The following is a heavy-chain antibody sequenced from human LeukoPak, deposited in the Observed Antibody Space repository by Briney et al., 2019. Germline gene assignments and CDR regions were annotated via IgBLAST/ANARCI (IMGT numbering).Heavy chain of an antibody. CDR2: ISGSGGST. D-gene: IGHD3-16*01. CDR3: ARDWRGIFDY. Sequence: PGGSLRLSCAASGFTFSSYAMSWVRQAPGKGLEWVSAISGSGGSTYYADSVKGRFTISRDNAKNSLYLQMNSLRAEDTAVYYCARDWRGIFDYWGQGTLVTVSS. V-gene: IGHV3-23*01. J-gene: IGHJ4*02. CDR1: GFTFSSYA.